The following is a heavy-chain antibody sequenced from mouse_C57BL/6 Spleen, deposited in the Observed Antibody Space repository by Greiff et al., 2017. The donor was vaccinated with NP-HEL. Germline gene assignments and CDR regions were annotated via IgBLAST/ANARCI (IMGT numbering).Heavy chain of an antibody. J-gene: IGHJ1*03. Sequence: EVQLQQSGPGLVKPSQSLSLTCSVTGYSITSGYYWNWIRQFPGNKLEWMGYISYDGSNNYNPSLKNRISITRDTSKNQFFLKLNSVTTEDTATYYCARDHGYYGSEDWYFDVWGTGTTVTVSS. CDR2: ISYDGSN. D-gene: IGHD1-1*01. V-gene: IGHV3-6*01. CDR1: GYSITSGYY. CDR3: ARDHGYYGSEDWYFDV.